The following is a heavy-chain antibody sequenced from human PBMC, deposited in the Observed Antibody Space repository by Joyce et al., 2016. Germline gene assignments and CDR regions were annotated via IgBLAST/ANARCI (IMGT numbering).Heavy chain of an antibody. CDR1: GLTFSNYG. CDR2: ISYDGRNK. V-gene: IGHV3-30*18. D-gene: IGHD6-6*01. Sequence: QVQLVESGGGVVQPGRSLRLSCAASGLTFSNYGMHWVRQAPGKGLDWVAVISYDGRNKYYEDSVKGRFTISRDNSKNTLYLKMSSLRAEDTAVYYCAKDGRIGARRDNYYYYMDVWGKGTTVTVSS. CDR3: AKDGRIGARRDNYYYYMDV. J-gene: IGHJ6*03.